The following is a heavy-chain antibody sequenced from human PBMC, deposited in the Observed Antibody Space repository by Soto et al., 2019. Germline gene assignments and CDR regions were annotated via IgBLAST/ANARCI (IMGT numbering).Heavy chain of an antibody. CDR3: ARDSTPSVLLWFGESDY. V-gene: IGHV3-21*01. D-gene: IGHD3-10*01. J-gene: IGHJ4*02. Sequence: GGSLRLSCAASGFTFSSYSMNWVRQAPGKGLELVSSISSSSSYIYYADSVKGRFTISRDNAKNSLYLQMNSLRAEDTAVYYCARDSTPSVLLWFGESDYWGQGTLVTVSS. CDR1: GFTFSSYS. CDR2: ISSSSSYI.